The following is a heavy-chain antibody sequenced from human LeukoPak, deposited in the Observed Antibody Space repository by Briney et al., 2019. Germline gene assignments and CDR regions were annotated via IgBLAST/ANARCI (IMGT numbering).Heavy chain of an antibody. V-gene: IGHV4-59*01. CDR2: SYYSVAT. CDR1: GASIRSYY. CDR3: ARARIASRLLFNY. D-gene: IGHD6-6*01. J-gene: IGHJ4*02. Sequence: SETLSLTCSVSGASIRSYYWNWIRQAPGKGLEWIGYSYYSVATNYNPSLKSRVIISVDTSKSLFSLNLTSVTAADTAVYFCARARIASRLLFNYWGPGILVTVSS.